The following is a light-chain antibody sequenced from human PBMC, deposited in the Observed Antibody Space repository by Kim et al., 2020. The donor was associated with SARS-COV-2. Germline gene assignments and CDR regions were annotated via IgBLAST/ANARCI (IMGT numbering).Light chain of an antibody. J-gene: IGLJ3*02. V-gene: IGLV4-69*01. CDR2: LNSDGSH. Sequence: ASVKLTCTLSSGHSSAAIAWHQQQPEKGPRYLMRLNSDGSHSKGDGIPDRFSGSSSGAERYLTISSLQSEDEADYYCQTWVTGIWVFGGGTQLTVL. CDR3: QTWVTGIWV. CDR1: SGHSSAA.